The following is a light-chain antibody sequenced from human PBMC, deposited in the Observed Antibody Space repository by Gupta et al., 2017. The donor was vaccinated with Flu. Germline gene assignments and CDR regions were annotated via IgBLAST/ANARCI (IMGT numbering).Light chain of an antibody. CDR2: DVT. Sequence: QSALTQPASVSGSPGQSITTSCTGNSSDVGRSDYVSWYQQHPDKAPKLIIYDVTNRPSGVSSRFSGSKSGNTASLTISGLQAEDETDYYCSSYTSGSTFYVFGTGTKVTVL. CDR1: SSDVGRSDY. J-gene: IGLJ1*01. V-gene: IGLV2-14*01. CDR3: SSYTSGSTFYV.